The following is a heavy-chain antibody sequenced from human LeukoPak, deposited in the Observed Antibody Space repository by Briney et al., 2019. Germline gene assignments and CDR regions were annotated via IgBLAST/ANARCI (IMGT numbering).Heavy chain of an antibody. CDR2: IRSNGDTT. Sequence: GGSLRLSCTASGFTFSSLAMTWVRQAPGKGLEWVSTIRSNGDTTYNADSVKGRFTISRDNSKITLYLELNSLRVEDTATFYCAKGQELDDGVFDSWGQGTMVTVSS. CDR3: AKGQELDDGVFDS. D-gene: IGHD1-1*01. V-gene: IGHV3-23*01. CDR1: GFTFSSLA. J-gene: IGHJ4*02.